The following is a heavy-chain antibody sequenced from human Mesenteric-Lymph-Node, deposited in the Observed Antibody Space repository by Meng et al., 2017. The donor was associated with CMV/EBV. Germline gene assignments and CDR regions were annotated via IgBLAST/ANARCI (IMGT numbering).Heavy chain of an antibody. Sequence: SGYTFTNYPIHWVRQAPGQRLEWMGWIDAGNGNTKYSQNFQGRVTVTRDTSANTAYMELGSLTSGDTAVYYCARAPTLHPSSGYFLNWGQGTLVTVS. CDR3: ARAPTLHPSSGYFLN. CDR1: GYTFTNYP. V-gene: IGHV1-3*01. CDR2: IDAGNGNT. J-gene: IGHJ1*01. D-gene: IGHD3-22*01.